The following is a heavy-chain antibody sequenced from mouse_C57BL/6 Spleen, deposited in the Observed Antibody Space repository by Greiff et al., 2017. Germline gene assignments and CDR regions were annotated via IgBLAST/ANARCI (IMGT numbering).Heavy chain of an antibody. J-gene: IGHJ3*01. Sequence: QVQLKQPGAELVKPGASVKLSCKASGYTFTSYWMHWVKQRPGRGLEWIGRIDPNSGGTKYNEKFKSKATLTVDKPSSTAYMQLSSLTSEDSAVYYCAREGDYDGFAYWGQGTLVTVSA. CDR3: AREGDYDGFAY. CDR2: IDPNSGGT. CDR1: GYTFTSYW. V-gene: IGHV1-72*01. D-gene: IGHD2-4*01.